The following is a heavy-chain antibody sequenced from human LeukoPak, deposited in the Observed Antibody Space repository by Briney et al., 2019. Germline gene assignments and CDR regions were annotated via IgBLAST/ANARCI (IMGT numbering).Heavy chain of an antibody. J-gene: IGHJ5*02. CDR1: GFTVSSDY. Sequence: GGSLRLSCAASGFTVSSDYMSWVRQAPGKGLEWVSVIYSGGSTYYADSVKGRFTISRDKSKNTVYLQMNSLRFEDTAMSYCARNWFDPWGQGTLVTVSS. V-gene: IGHV3-53*05. CDR2: IYSGGST. CDR3: ARNWFDP.